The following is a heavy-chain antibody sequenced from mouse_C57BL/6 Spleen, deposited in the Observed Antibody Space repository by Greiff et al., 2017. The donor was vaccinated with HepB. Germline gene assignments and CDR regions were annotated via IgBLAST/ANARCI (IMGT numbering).Heavy chain of an antibody. D-gene: IGHD2-3*01. CDR3: ASYDPGFAY. J-gene: IGHJ3*01. Sequence: EVQLQQSGPELVKPGASVKISCKASGYTFTDYYMNWVKQSHGKSLEWIGDINPNNGGTSYNQKFKGKATLTVDKSSSTAYMELRSLTSEDSAVYYCASYDPGFAYWGQGTRVTVSA. CDR2: INPNNGGT. V-gene: IGHV1-26*01. CDR1: GYTFTDYY.